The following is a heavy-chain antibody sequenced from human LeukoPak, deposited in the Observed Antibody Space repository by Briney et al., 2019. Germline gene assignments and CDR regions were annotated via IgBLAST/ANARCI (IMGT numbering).Heavy chain of an antibody. CDR1: GYTFTGYY. CDR2: INPNSGGT. Sequence: VASVKVSCKASGYTFTGYYMHWVRQAPGQGLEWMGWINPNSGGTNYAQKFQGRVTMTRDTSISTAYMELSRLRSDDTAVYYCAIPYRPGPLPGYSGYDSGRPFDYWGQGTLVTVSS. D-gene: IGHD5-12*01. V-gene: IGHV1-2*02. CDR3: AIPYRPGPLPGYSGYDSGRPFDY. J-gene: IGHJ4*02.